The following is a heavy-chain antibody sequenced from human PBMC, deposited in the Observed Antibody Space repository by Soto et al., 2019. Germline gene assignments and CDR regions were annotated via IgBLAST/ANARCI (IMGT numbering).Heavy chain of an antibody. J-gene: IGHJ4*02. V-gene: IGHV3-23*01. CDR3: AKPNPSSSWSRGPSYSDY. CDR1: GFTFSSYA. Sequence: QPGVSLRLSCAASGFTFSSYAMSWVRQAPGKGLEWVSAISGSGGSTYYADSVKGRFTISRDNSKNTLYLQMNSLRAEDTAVYYCAKPNPSSSWSRGPSYSDYWGQGTLVTVSS. D-gene: IGHD6-13*01. CDR2: ISGSGGST.